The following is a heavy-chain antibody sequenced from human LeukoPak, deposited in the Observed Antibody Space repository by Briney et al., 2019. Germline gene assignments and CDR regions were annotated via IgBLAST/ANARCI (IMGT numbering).Heavy chain of an antibody. CDR1: GYTLTELS. CDR3: ATSSYYDFWSGYDY. Sequence: GASVKVSCKVSGYTLTELSMHWVRQAPGKGLEWIGGFDPEDGETIYAQKFQGRVTMTEDTSTDTAYMELSSLRSEDTAVYYCATSSYYDFWSGYDYWGQGTLVTVSS. J-gene: IGHJ4*02. D-gene: IGHD3-3*01. V-gene: IGHV1-24*01. CDR2: FDPEDGET.